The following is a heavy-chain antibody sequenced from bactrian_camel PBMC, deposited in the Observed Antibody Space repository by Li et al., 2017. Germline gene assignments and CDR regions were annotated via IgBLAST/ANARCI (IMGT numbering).Heavy chain of an antibody. J-gene: IGHJ4*01. Sequence: VQLVESGGGSVQAGGSLRLSCVVSGYLYSTYSNYRMGWYRQAPGKERELVAMDAGDGSISYGNSVKGRFTLSRDNAKDTVNLQMDKLMIEDTATYRCAADCPPVVGWDREEYWGQWTQVTVS. V-gene: IGHV3S53*01. CDR3: AADCPPVVGWDREEY. CDR2: DAGDGSI. D-gene: IGHD1*01. CDR1: GYLYSTYSNYR.